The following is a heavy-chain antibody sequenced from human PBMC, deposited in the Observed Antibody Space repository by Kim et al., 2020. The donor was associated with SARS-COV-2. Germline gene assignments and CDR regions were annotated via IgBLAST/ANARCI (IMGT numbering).Heavy chain of an antibody. CDR2: IKSKTDGGTT. Sequence: GGSLRLSCAASGFTFDYAWMRWVRHVPGKGLEWVGRIKSKTDGGTTDYAAPVKGRFTISRDDSKSTLYLQMNSLATEDTAVYYCTTVLHYSRGVEFDYWGQGTLVTVSS. D-gene: IGHD3-10*01. V-gene: IGHV3-15*01. J-gene: IGHJ4*02. CDR1: GFTFDYAW. CDR3: TTVLHYSRGVEFDY.